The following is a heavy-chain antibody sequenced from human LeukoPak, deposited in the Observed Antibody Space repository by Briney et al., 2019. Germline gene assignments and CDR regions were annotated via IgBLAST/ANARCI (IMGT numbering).Heavy chain of an antibody. Sequence: GGSLRLSCAASRFTFSSYSMNWARQAPGKGLEWVSCISSSSNYIYYADSVKGRFTISKDNSKNSLFLQMNSLRAEDTAVYYCARVLDLSVSGTRYFDYWGQGTLVTVSS. J-gene: IGHJ4*02. V-gene: IGHV3-21*01. CDR3: ARVLDLSVSGTRYFDY. D-gene: IGHD3-10*01. CDR1: RFTFSSYS. CDR2: ISSSSNYI.